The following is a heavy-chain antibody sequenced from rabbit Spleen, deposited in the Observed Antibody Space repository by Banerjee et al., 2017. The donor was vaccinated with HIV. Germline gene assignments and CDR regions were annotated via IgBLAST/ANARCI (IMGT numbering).Heavy chain of an antibody. V-gene: IGHV1S40*01. CDR1: RFSFNSVTW. Sequence: QSLEESGGDLVKPGASLTLTCTASRFSFNSVTWIYWVRQAPRKGLEWIGTIYAGSTGTTDYASWAKGRFTISKTSSTTVTLQMTSLTAADTATYFCARNFDLWGPGTLVTVS. CDR3: ARNFDL. CDR2: IYAGSTGTT. J-gene: IGHJ4*01.